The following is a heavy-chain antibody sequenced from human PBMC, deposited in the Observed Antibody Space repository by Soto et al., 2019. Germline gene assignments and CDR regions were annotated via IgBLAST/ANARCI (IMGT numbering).Heavy chain of an antibody. CDR1: GGSFSNYA. V-gene: IGHV1-69*06. Sequence: SVKVSCKASGGSFSNYAFSWVRQAPGQGLEWMGGIIPIFGTANYAQKFQGRVTISADKSTSTAYLEMSSLTSDDTAVYYCARRAQVGAFVIAGFYYYVVDVWGQGTTVTVSS. J-gene: IGHJ6*02. D-gene: IGHD3-16*02. CDR2: IIPIFGTA. CDR3: ARRAQVGAFVIAGFYYYVVDV.